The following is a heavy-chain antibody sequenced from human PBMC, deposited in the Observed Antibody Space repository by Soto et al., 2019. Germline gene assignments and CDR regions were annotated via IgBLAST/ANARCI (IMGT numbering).Heavy chain of an antibody. D-gene: IGHD1-7*01. J-gene: IGHJ4*02. Sequence: GWSLRLSCAASGFTFSSYWMYWVRQAPGKGLVWVSRIKTDGSITSYADSVKGRFTVSRDNARDMLYLQMNSLRAEDTAVYYCAKDMNSVPEYWGQGTLVIVSS. CDR1: GFTFSSYW. CDR3: AKDMNSVPEY. CDR2: IKTDGSIT. V-gene: IGHV3-74*01.